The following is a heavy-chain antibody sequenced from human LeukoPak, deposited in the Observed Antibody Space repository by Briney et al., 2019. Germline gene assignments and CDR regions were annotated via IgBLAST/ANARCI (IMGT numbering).Heavy chain of an antibody. CDR2: IYYSGST. CDR1: GGSISSYY. Sequence: SETLSLTCTVSGGSISSYYWSWIRQPPGKGLEWIGYIYYSGSTNYNPSLKSRVTISVDTSKNQFSLKLSSVTAADTAVYYCARHPPRFTVKDAFDIWGQGTMVTVSS. J-gene: IGHJ3*02. D-gene: IGHD4-11*01. V-gene: IGHV4-59*08. CDR3: ARHPPRFTVKDAFDI.